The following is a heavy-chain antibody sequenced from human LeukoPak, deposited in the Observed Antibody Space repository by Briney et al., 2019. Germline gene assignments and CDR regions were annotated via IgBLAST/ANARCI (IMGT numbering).Heavy chain of an antibody. J-gene: IGHJ5*02. CDR3: ARYQRGGRNWFDP. CDR2: INPSGGST. Sequence: ASVKVSCKASGYTFTSYYMHWVRQAPGQGLEWMGMINPSGGSTSYAQKFQGRVTMTRDMSTSTVYMELSSLRSEDTAVYYCARYQRGGRNWFDPWGQGTLVTVSS. D-gene: IGHD2-2*01. V-gene: IGHV1-46*01. CDR1: GYTFTSYY.